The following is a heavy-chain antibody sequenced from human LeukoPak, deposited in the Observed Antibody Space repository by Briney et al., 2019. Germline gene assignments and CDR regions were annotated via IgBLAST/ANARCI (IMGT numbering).Heavy chain of an antibody. CDR2: ISSSSSYI. V-gene: IGHV3-21*01. CDR3: ARDFGERTFDY. D-gene: IGHD3-10*01. J-gene: IGHJ4*02. CDR1: GFTFSSYS. Sequence: GSLRLSCAASGFTFSSYSMNWVRQAPGKGLGWVSSISSSSSYIYYADSVKGRFTISRDNAKNSLYLQMNSLGAEDTAVYYCARDFGERTFDYWGQGALVTVSS.